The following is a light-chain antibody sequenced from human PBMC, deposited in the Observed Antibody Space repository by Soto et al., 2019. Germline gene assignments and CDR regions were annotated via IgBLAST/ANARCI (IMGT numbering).Light chain of an antibody. J-gene: IGLJ1*01. CDR1: TSNIGAGYD. CDR3: QSYDTSLSGSYV. Sequence: QSVLTQPPSVSGAPGQRVIVSCTGSTSNIGAGYDVHWYQQLPGTSPKLLIFANSNRPSGVPDRFSASRSGSSASLTNTGLQAEDEADYYCQSYDTSLSGSYVFGSGTKVTVL. CDR2: ANS. V-gene: IGLV1-40*01.